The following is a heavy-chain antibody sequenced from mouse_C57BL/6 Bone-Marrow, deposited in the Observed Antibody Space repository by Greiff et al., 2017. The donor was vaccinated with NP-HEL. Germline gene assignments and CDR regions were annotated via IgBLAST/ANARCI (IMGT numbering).Heavy chain of an antibody. CDR2: ISSGSSTI. J-gene: IGHJ4*01. CDR1: GFTFSDYG. Sequence: EVQGVESGGGLVKPGGSLKLSCAASGFTFSDYGMHWVRQAPEKGLEWVAYISSGSSTIYYADTVKGRFTISRDNAKNTLFLQMTSLRSEDTAMYYCARETGNAMDYWGQGTSVTVSS. CDR3: ARETGNAMDY. D-gene: IGHD4-1*01. V-gene: IGHV5-17*01.